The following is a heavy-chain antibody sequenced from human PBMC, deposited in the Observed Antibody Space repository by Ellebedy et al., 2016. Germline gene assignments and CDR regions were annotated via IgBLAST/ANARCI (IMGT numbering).Heavy chain of an antibody. CDR1: GGSFSAYY. Sequence: SETLSLTXAVYGGSFSAYYWSWIRQPPGKGLEWIGEINHSGSTNYNPSLKSRLTISVDTSKNQFSLKLSSVTAADTAVYYCARGGSHYYGSGSYYRVTPGMDVWGQGTTVTVSS. V-gene: IGHV4-34*01. D-gene: IGHD3-10*01. CDR2: INHSGST. CDR3: ARGGSHYYGSGSYYRVTPGMDV. J-gene: IGHJ6*02.